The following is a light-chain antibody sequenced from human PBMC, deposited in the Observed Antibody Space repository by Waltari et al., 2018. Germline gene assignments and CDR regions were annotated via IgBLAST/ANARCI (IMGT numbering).Light chain of an antibody. CDR2: HAS. CDR3: QNHERLPAM. V-gene: IGKV3-20*01. CDR1: QNVGTY. Sequence: EIVLTQSPRTLSLSPGERATLSCRASQNVGTYLAWYQQKPGQAPRLLSYHASSRATGIPDRVRGSGSGTDFSLTISRLEPEDCAVYYCQNHERLPAMFGQGTNVEIK. J-gene: IGKJ1*01.